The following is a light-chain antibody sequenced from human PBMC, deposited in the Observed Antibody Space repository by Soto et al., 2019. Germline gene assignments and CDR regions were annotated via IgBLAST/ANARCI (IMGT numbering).Light chain of an antibody. V-gene: IGKV3-15*01. CDR2: AVS. CDR3: QQYHKWPFT. J-gene: IGKJ4*01. CDR1: QAISQK. Sequence: IVVTQSPAPLSVAPGGRFTSSCRASQAISQKVAWYQHKPGQAPRLLVSAVSTGDTGVPARFSGSGSGTEFTLTISSLQSEDCATYYCQQYHKWPFTFGGGTKVEIK.